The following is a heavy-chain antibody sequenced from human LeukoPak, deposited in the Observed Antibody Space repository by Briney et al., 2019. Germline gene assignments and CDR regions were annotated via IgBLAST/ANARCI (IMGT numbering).Heavy chain of an antibody. J-gene: IGHJ6*02. Sequence: PSETLSLTCTVSGGSISSGGYYWSWIRQPPGKGLEWIGYIYHSGSTYYNPSLKSRVTISVDRSKNQFSLKLSSVTAADTAVYYCARETGYSYGSDYYYYGMDVWGQGTTVTVSS. D-gene: IGHD5-18*01. CDR1: GGSISSGGYY. CDR3: ARETGYSYGSDYYYYGMDV. CDR2: IYHSGST. V-gene: IGHV4-30-2*01.